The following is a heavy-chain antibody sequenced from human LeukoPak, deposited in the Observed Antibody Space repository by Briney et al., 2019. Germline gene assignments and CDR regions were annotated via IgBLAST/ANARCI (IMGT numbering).Heavy chain of an antibody. D-gene: IGHD6-13*01. V-gene: IGHV3-23*01. Sequence: GGSLRLSCAASGFTFSSYAMSWVRQAPGKGLEWVSGFSGSGGSTCYADSLKGRFTISRDNSKSTLYLQMNSLRAEDTAVYYCAKVPLIAAPKHFDYWGQGTLVTVSS. J-gene: IGHJ4*02. CDR1: GFTFSSYA. CDR2: FSGSGGST. CDR3: AKVPLIAAPKHFDY.